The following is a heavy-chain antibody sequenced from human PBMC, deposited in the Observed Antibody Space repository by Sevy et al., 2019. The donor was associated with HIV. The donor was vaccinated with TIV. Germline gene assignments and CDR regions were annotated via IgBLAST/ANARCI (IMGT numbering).Heavy chain of an antibody. J-gene: IGHJ6*02. D-gene: IGHD2-2*01. V-gene: IGHV3-33*01. Sequence: GGSLRLSCAASGFTFSSYGMHWVRQAPGKGLEWVAVIWYDGSNKYYADSVKGRFTISRDNSKNTLYLQMNSLRAEDTAVYYCAREPCSSTSCNDEGGMDVWGQGTTVTVSS. CDR1: GFTFSSYG. CDR2: IWYDGSNK. CDR3: AREPCSSTSCNDEGGMDV.